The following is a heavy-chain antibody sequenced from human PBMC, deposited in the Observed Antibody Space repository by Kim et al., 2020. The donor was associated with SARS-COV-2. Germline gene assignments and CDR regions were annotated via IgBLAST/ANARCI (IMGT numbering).Heavy chain of an antibody. V-gene: IGHV3-23*01. D-gene: IGHD3-10*01. CDR3: ANGISVVQGVIRY. CDR1: GFTFRSYA. Sequence: GGSLRLSCAASGFTFRSYAMSWVRQAPGKGLEWVSGISGTGGGTYYADSVKCRFTISRDNSKNTLYLQMNSLRAEDTAVYYCANGISVVQGVIRYWGQGT. CDR2: ISGTGGGT. J-gene: IGHJ4*02.